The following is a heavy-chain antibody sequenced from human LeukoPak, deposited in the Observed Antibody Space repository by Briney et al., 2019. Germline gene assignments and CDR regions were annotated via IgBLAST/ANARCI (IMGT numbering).Heavy chain of an antibody. D-gene: IGHD3-9*01. CDR1: GFTFSSYW. J-gene: IGHJ3*02. Sequence: GGSLRLSCAAPGFTFSSYWMHWVRQAPGKGLVWVSRINSDGSSTSYADSVKGRFTISRDNAKNTLYLQMNSLRAEDTAVYYCARDGDILTGYYRYGPSDVFDIWGQGTMVTVSS. V-gene: IGHV3-74*01. CDR2: INSDGSST. CDR3: ARDGDILTGYYRYGPSDVFDI.